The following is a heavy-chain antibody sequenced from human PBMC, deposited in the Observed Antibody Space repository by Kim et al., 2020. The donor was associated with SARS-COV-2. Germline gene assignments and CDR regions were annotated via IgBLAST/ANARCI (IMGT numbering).Heavy chain of an antibody. J-gene: IGHJ4*02. V-gene: IGHV4-39*01. Sequence: SETLSLTCTVSGGSISSSSYYWGWIRQPPGKGLEWIGSIYYSGSTYYNPSLKSRVTISVDTSKNQFSLKLSSVTAADTAVYYCARRRMVRGVIGGIDYWGQGTLVTVSA. D-gene: IGHD3-10*01. CDR1: GGSISSSSYY. CDR3: ARRRMVRGVIGGIDY. CDR2: IYYSGST.